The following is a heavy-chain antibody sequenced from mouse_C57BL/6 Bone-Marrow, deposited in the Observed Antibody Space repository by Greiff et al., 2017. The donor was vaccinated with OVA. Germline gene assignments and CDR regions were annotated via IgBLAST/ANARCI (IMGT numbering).Heavy chain of an antibody. J-gene: IGHJ2*01. CDR1: GFTFSSYA. CDR3: ARDVFITTVVETYYFDY. CDR2: ISDGGSYT. V-gene: IGHV5-4*01. Sequence: EVMLVESGGGLVKPGGSLKLSCAASGFTFSSYAMSWVRQTPEKRLEWVATISDGGSYTYYPDNVKGRFTISRDNAKNNLYLQMSHLKSEDTAMYYCARDVFITTVVETYYFDYWGQGTTLTVSS. D-gene: IGHD1-1*01.